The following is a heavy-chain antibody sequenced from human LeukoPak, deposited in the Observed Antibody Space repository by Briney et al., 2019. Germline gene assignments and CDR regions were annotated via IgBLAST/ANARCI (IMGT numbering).Heavy chain of an antibody. CDR1: GGSFSGYY. CDR2: INHSGST. Sequence: PSETLSLTCAVYGGSFSGYYWSWIRQPPGKGLEWIGEINHSGSTNYNPSLKSRVTISVDTSKNQFSLKLSSVTAADTAVYYCARASTLYDFLDYWGQGTLVTVSS. D-gene: IGHD3-3*01. V-gene: IGHV4-34*01. CDR3: ARASTLYDFLDY. J-gene: IGHJ4*02.